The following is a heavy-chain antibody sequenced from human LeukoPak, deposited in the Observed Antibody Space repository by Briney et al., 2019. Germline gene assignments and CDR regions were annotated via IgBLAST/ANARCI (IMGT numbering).Heavy chain of an antibody. CDR2: INPNSGGT. CDR3: AGPYYYDSSGYPPWGA. J-gene: IGHJ5*02. CDR1: GYTYTGYY. D-gene: IGHD3-22*01. Sequence: ASVKVSCKASGYTYTGYYMHWLRQAPGQGLEWMGWINPNSGGTNYAQKFQGRVTMTRDTSISTAYMELSRLRSDDTDVYYCAGPYYYDSSGYPPWGAWGQGTLVTVSS. V-gene: IGHV1-2*02.